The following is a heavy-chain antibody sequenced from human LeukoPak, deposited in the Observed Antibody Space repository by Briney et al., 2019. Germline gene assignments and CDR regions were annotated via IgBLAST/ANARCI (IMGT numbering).Heavy chain of an antibody. CDR1: GDSISGYH. CDR2: IHYSGAT. D-gene: IGHD6-6*01. CDR3: ARDTSIAARQLYYGMDV. J-gene: IGHJ6*02. V-gene: IGHV4-59*12. Sequence: SETLSLTCIVSGDSISGYHRSWVRQPPEKGLEWIGYIHYSGATSYNPSLRSRVTISVDTSKNQFSLKLSSVTAADTAVYYCARDTSIAARQLYYGMDVWGQGTTVTVSS.